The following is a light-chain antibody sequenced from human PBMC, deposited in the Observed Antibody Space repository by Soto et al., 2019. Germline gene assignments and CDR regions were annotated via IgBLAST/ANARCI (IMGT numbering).Light chain of an antibody. Sequence: QSVLTQPPSVSGAPGQRVTISCTGSSYNIGADYDVHWYQQLPGAAPKLLIRANTHRPSGVPDRFSASKSGTSASLAITGLQADDEADYYCQSYDSSLSGSVFGGGTKLTVL. CDR1: SYNIGADYD. V-gene: IGLV1-40*01. CDR3: QSYDSSLSGSV. CDR2: ANT. J-gene: IGLJ3*02.